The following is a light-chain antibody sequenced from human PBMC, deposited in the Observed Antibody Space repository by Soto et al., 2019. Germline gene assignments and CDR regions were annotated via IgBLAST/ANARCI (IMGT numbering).Light chain of an antibody. Sequence: EIVLTQFPGALSLSPGERVTLSGRASQAVSITYLAWYQQKSGQAPKFLIYGASNRATGIPDRFSGSGSGTDFTLTISRLEPEDFAVYYCQQYGSLPPTFGGGTKVEIK. CDR3: QQYGSLPPT. J-gene: IGKJ4*01. CDR1: QAVSITY. CDR2: GAS. V-gene: IGKV3-20*01.